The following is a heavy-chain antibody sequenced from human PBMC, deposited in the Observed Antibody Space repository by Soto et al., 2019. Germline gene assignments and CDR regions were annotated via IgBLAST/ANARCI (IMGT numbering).Heavy chain of an antibody. CDR3: ARDLDGSGSYYTDY. CDR1: GYMFISYG. D-gene: IGHD3-10*01. V-gene: IGHV1-18*01. Sequence: ASVKVSCKASGYMFISYGINWVRQAPGQGLEWMGWISAYNANTKYAQNLQGRVTMTTDTSTSTAYMEMRSLRSDDTAVYYCARDLDGSGSYYTDYWGPGTLVTVSS. J-gene: IGHJ4*02. CDR2: ISAYNANT.